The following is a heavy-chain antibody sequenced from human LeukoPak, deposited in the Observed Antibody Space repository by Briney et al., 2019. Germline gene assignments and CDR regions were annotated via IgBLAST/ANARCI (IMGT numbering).Heavy chain of an antibody. V-gene: IGHV3-74*01. Sequence: GGSLTLSCAASGFTFSGYRMHWVRQVPGKGLLWVSRIHPDGSSTTYADSVKGRFTISRDNAKNTLYLQMNSLRAEDTAVYYCARMGGGWPFNYWGQGTLVTVSS. CDR1: GFTFSGYR. D-gene: IGHD6-19*01. CDR2: IHPDGSST. J-gene: IGHJ4*02. CDR3: ARMGGGWPFNY.